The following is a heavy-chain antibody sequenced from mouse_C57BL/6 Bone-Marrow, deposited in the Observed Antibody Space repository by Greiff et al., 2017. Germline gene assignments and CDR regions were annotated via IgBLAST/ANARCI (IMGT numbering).Heavy chain of an antibody. V-gene: IGHV1-64*01. CDR1: GYTFTSYW. D-gene: IGHD2-1*01. CDR2: IHPNSGST. J-gene: IGHJ3*01. CDR3: ARTGIYYGNFWFAY. Sequence: QVQLKQPGAELVKPGASVKLSCKASGYTFTSYWMHWVKQRPGQGLEWIGMIHPNSGSTNYNEKFKSKATLTVDKSSSTAYMQLSSLTSEDSAVYYGARTGIYYGNFWFAYGGQGTLVTVSA.